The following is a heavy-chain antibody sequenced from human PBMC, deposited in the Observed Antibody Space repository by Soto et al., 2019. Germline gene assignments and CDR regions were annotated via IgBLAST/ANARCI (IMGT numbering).Heavy chain of an antibody. CDR3: ARQEYTSGWYPFDY. J-gene: IGHJ4*02. Sequence: PSETLSLTCTVSGGSISRYYWSWIRQPPGKGLEWIGYIYYSGSTNYNPSLKSRVTMSVDTSKNQFSLRLSSVTAADTAVYYCARQEYTSGWYPFDYWGQGTLVTVSS. V-gene: IGHV4-59*08. CDR2: IYYSGST. CDR1: GGSISRYY. D-gene: IGHD6-19*01.